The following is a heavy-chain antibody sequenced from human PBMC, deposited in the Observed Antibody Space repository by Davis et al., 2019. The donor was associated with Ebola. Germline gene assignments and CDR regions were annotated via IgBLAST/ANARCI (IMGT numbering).Heavy chain of an antibody. D-gene: IGHD6-13*01. CDR2: ISSSGSTI. CDR1: GFTFSDYY. CDR3: ASSSSWSPYYYYGMDV. J-gene: IGHJ6*02. V-gene: IGHV3-11*01. Sequence: PGGSLRLSCAASGFTFSDYYMSWIRQAPGKGLEWVSYISSSGSTIYYADSVKGRFTISRDNAKNSLYLQMNSLRAEDTAVYYCASSSSWSPYYYYGMDVWGQGTTVTVSS.